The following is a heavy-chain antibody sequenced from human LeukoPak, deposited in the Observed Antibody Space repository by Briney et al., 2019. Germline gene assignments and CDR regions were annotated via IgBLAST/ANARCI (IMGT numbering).Heavy chain of an antibody. CDR1: GYSFTTSW. D-gene: IGHD3-10*01. J-gene: IGHJ6*04. CDR3: ARRQTGTYYYGMDV. V-gene: IGHV5-10-1*01. CDR2: IDPSDSYT. Sequence: GESLRISCKGSGYSFTTSWINWVRQMPGKGLEWMGRIDPSDSYTNYSPSFQGHVTISADKSISTAYLQWSSLEASDTAMYYCARRQTGTYYYGMDVWGKGTTVTVSS.